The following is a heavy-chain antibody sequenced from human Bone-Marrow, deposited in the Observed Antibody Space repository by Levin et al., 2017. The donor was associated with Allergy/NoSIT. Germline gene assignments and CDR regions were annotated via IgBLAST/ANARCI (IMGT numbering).Heavy chain of an antibody. CDR3: TIDPPGNSAYLDH. CDR1: GFIFSDVW. Sequence: SCTGSGFIFSDVWMNWVRQAPGRGLEWVARITLTSRGATAVYATSVKGRFTLSRDDTRKTLNLQMDRLRTEDTGIYYCTIDPPGNSAYLDHWGQGTPVTVSS. D-gene: IGHD6-13*01. CDR2: ITLTSRGATA. J-gene: IGHJ4*02. V-gene: IGHV3-15*01.